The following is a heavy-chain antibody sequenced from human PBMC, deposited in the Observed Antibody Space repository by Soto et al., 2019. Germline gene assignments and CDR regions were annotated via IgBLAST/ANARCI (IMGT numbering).Heavy chain of an antibody. V-gene: IGHV3-11*01. CDR2: ISNSGTLI. D-gene: IGHD3-22*01. CDR1: GFIFRDWF. CDR3: ARDGDYYDSSGYFLRDAFDI. Sequence: GGSLRLSCAASGFIFRDWFMSWIRQAPGKGLEWISYISNSGTLIDYADSVKGRFAISRDNAKNSLFLQMNRLRVEDTAVYYCARDGDYYDSSGYFLRDAFDIWGQGTMVTVSS. J-gene: IGHJ3*02.